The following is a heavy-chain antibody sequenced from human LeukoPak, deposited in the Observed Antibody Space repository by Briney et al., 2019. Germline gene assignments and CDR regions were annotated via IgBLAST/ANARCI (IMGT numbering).Heavy chain of an antibody. J-gene: IGHJ4*02. Sequence: GGSLRLSCAASGFTFSSYWMHWVRQAPGKGLVWVSRISYDGGDPSYADSVKGRFTISRDNAKNTLYLQMNSLTAEDTAVYYCARNENSGWGYFDYWGQGTLVTVSS. CDR2: ISYDGGDP. D-gene: IGHD5-12*01. CDR1: GFTFSSYW. V-gene: IGHV3-74*01. CDR3: ARNENSGWGYFDY.